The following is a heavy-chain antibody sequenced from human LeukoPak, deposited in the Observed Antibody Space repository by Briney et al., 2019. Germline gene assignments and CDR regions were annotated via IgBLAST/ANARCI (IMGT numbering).Heavy chain of an antibody. J-gene: IGHJ4*02. D-gene: IGHD6-13*01. CDR3: ARRPRGSSWYVDY. Sequence: GASVKVSCKASGYTFTSYDINWVRQATGQGLEWMGWMDPNSGNTGYAQKFQGRVTITRNTSISTAYMELSSLRSEDTAVYYCARRPRGSSWYVDYWGQGTLVTVSS. CDR2: MDPNSGNT. CDR1: GYTFTSYD. V-gene: IGHV1-8*03.